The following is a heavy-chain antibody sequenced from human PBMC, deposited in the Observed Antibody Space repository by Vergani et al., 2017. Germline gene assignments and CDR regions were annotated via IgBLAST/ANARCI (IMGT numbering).Heavy chain of an antibody. J-gene: IGHJ3*02. CDR1: EFTFSDVW. CDR3: AKVGRSEVAGTFGAFDI. CDR2: LSASDRRT. V-gene: IGHV3-23*01. D-gene: IGHD6-19*01. Sequence: EVHLLESGGGLVQSGGSLRLSCAASEFTFSDVWMSWVRQAPGKGLEWVSTLSASDRRTHYADSVKGRFTISRDISKNTLFLHMNSLRPEDTAVYYCAKVGRSEVAGTFGAFDIWGQGTMVTVSS.